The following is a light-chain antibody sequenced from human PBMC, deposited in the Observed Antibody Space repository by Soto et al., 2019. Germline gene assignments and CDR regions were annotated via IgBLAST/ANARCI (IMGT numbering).Light chain of an antibody. CDR2: LEGSGSY. Sequence: QLVLTQSSSASASLGSSVTLTCTLSSGHSSYIIAWHQQQPGKAPRYLMKLEGSGSYNKGSGVPDRFSGSSSGADRYLTIYNLQFEDEADYYCETWDSNTHVFGGGTKLTVL. J-gene: IGLJ3*02. CDR1: SGHSSYI. V-gene: IGLV4-60*02. CDR3: ETWDSNTHV.